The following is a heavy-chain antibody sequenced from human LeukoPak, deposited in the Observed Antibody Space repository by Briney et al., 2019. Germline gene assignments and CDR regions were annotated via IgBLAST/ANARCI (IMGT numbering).Heavy chain of an antibody. V-gene: IGHV4-59*08. CDR3: ATFLGSTYYDFWSGYSTDAFDI. J-gene: IGHJ3*02. CDR1: GGSISSYY. D-gene: IGHD3-3*01. Sequence: PSETLSLTCTVSGGSISSYYWSWIRQPPGKGLEWIGYIYYSGSTNYNPSLKSRVTISVDTSKNQFSLKLSSVTAADTAVYYCATFLGSTYYDFWSGYSTDAFDIWGQGTMVTVSS. CDR2: IYYSGST.